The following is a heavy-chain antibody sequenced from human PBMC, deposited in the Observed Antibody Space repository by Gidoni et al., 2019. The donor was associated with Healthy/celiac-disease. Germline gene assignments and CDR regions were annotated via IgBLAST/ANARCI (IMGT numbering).Heavy chain of an antibody. CDR1: GGSISSGSYY. CDR2: IYTSGST. CDR3: ARGVVGAAFDY. D-gene: IGHD1-26*01. Sequence: QVQLQESGPGLVKPSQTLSLTCTVSGGSISSGSYYWSWIRQPAGKGLEWIGRIYTSGSTNYNPSLKSRVTISVDTSKNQFSLKLSSVTAADTAVYYCARGVVGAAFDYWGQGTLVTVSS. J-gene: IGHJ4*02. V-gene: IGHV4-61*02.